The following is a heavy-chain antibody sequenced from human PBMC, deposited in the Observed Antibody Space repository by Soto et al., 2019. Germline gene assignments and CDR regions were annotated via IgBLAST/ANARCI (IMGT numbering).Heavy chain of an antibody. Sequence: ASVKVSCKASGYTFANFGISWVRQAPGQGLEWMGWISAHNGNTNYAQNFQGRVTMTTDTSTSTAYMEMRGRRSDDPAVYYGARGGTPNDYWGQGTLVTVSS. CDR2: ISAHNGNT. CDR1: GYTFANFG. D-gene: IGHD3-16*01. CDR3: ARGGTPNDY. J-gene: IGHJ4*02. V-gene: IGHV1-18*01.